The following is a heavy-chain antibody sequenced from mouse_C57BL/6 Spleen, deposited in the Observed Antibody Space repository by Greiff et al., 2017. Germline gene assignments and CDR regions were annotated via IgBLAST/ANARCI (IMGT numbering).Heavy chain of an antibody. V-gene: IGHV10-1*01. Sequence: EVKLVESGGGLVQPKGSLKLSCAASGFSFNTYAMNWVRQAPGKGLEWVARIRSKSNNYATYYADSVKDRFTISRDDSDSMLYLQMNNLKTEDTAMYYCVGHSYGYEMDYGGQGTTVTVSS. D-gene: IGHD2-2*01. CDR1: GFSFNTYA. CDR3: VGHSYGYEMDY. J-gene: IGHJ4*01. CDR2: IRSKSNNYAT.